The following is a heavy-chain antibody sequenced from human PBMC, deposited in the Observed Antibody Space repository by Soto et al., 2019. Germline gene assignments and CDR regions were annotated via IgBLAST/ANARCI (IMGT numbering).Heavy chain of an antibody. Sequence: SVKVSGKASGGTFSSYAMSWVRQAPGQGLEWMGGIIPIFGTANYAQKFQGRVTITADKSTSTAYMELSSLRSEDTAVYYCARVKAGITGTIGAFDIWGQGTMVTVSS. CDR2: IIPIFGTA. D-gene: IGHD1-7*01. J-gene: IGHJ3*02. CDR1: GGTFSSYA. CDR3: ARVKAGITGTIGAFDI. V-gene: IGHV1-69*06.